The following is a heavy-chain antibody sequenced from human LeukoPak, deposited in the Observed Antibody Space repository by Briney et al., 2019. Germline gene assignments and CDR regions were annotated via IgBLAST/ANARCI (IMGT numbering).Heavy chain of an antibody. CDR2: IIPIFGTG. D-gene: IGHD6-6*01. Sequence: SVKVSCKASGGTFSSYAISWVRQAPGQGLEWMGRIIPIFGTGNYAQKFQGRVTITTDESTSTAYMELSSLRSEDTAVYYCATPRLTQIPHFDYWGQGTLVTVSS. CDR3: ATPRLTQIPHFDY. CDR1: GGTFSSYA. V-gene: IGHV1-69*05. J-gene: IGHJ4*02.